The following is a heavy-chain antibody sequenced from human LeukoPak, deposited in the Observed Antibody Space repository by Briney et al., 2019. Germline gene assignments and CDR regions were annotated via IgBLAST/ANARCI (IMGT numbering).Heavy chain of an antibody. V-gene: IGHV4-34*01. CDR1: GGSFSGYY. D-gene: IGHD2-2*01. Sequence: PSETLSLTCAVYGGSFSGYYWSWIRQPPGKGLEWIGEINHSGSTNYNPSLKSRVTISVDTSKNQFSLKLSSVTAADTAVYYCARVLEDIVVVPAARGNYNWFDPWGQGTLVTVSS. CDR3: ARVLEDIVVVPAARGNYNWFDP. J-gene: IGHJ5*02. CDR2: INHSGST.